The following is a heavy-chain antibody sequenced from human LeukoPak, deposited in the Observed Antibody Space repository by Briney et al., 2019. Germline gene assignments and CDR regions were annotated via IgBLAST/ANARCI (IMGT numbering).Heavy chain of an antibody. CDR2: ISSSSSYI. CDR3: ARVLGYCSSTSCRLYHFDY. J-gene: IGHJ4*02. CDR1: GFTFSSYS. Sequence: GGSLRLSCAASGFTFSSYSMTWVRQAPGKGLEWVSSISSSSSYIYYADSVKGRFTISRDNAKNSLYLQMNSLRAEDTAVYYCARVLGYCSSTSCRLYHFDYWGQGTLVTVSS. D-gene: IGHD2-2*01. V-gene: IGHV3-21*01.